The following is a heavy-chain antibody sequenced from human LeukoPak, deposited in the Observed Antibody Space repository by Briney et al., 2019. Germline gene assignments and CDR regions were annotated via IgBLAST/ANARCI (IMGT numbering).Heavy chain of an antibody. CDR2: INPNNGDT. J-gene: IGHJ4*02. CDR1: GYTFTGDP. Sequence: ASVKVSCKTSGYTFTGDPIHWIRQAPGQGLEWMGWINPNNGDTKSAQKFQGRVTMTRDTSINTAYMELRWLRSDDTAMFYCARAGYYYDSRGYSYYLDYWGQGTLVTVSS. V-gene: IGHV1-2*02. D-gene: IGHD3-22*01. CDR3: ARAGYYYDSRGYSYYLDY.